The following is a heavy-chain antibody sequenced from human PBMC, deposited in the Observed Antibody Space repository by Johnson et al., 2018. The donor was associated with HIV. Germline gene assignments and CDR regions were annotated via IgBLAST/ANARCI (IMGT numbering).Heavy chain of an antibody. CDR2: ISFDGRHK. Sequence: QVQLVESGGGVVRPGGSLRLSCGASGFIFSSYAMHWVRQAPGKGLEWVALISFDGRHKYYADSVKGRFTISRDNSTNTLYLQMNSLRAEDTAVYHCARERPGYGGHDAFDSWGQGTMVTVSS. J-gene: IGHJ3*02. CDR3: ARERPGYGGHDAFDS. D-gene: IGHD4-23*01. CDR1: GFIFSSYA. V-gene: IGHV3-30*04.